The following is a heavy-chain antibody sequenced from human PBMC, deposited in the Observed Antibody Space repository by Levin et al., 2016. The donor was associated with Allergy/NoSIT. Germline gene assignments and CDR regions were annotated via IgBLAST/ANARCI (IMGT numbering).Heavy chain of an antibody. CDR1: GFTFSSYA. D-gene: IGHD6-19*01. V-gene: IGHV3-30-3*01. CDR2: ISYDGSNK. CDR3: ARGQIVTGAAIFDY. J-gene: IGHJ4*02. Sequence: GESLKISCAASGFTFSSYAMHWVRQAPGKGLEWVAVISYDGSNKYYADSVKGRFTISRDNSKNTLYLQMNSLRAEDTAVYYCARGQIVTGAAIFDYWGQGTLVTVSS.